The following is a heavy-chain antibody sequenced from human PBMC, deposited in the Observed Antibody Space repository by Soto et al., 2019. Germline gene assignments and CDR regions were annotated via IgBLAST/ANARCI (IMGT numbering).Heavy chain of an antibody. J-gene: IGHJ5*02. Sequence: XTLSLAGTFSGXSVIGYECTWIRQSPERGLEWIGYIHYSGSANYNPSLNSRLTMSVYMSKSQFSMKLAPVTAADTAVCYCARGVGGSGLNWFDPWGQGTLGTVSS. CDR1: GXSVIGYE. V-gene: IGHV4-59*02. CDR2: IHYSGSA. CDR3: ARGVGGSGLNWFDP. D-gene: IGHD6-19*01.